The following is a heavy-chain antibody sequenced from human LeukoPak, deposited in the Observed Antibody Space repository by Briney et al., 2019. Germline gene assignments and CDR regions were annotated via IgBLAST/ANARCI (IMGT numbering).Heavy chain of an antibody. CDR1: GYSFTSYW. V-gene: IGHV5-51*01. Sequence: GESLKISCKASGYSFTSYWIAWVRQMPGKGLEWMGIIYPGDSDTRYSPSFQGQVTISADTSISTASLQWSSLKASDTAMYYCARWTAAAGNFDYWGQGTLVTVSS. CDR2: IYPGDSDT. CDR3: ARWTAAAGNFDY. J-gene: IGHJ4*02. D-gene: IGHD6-13*01.